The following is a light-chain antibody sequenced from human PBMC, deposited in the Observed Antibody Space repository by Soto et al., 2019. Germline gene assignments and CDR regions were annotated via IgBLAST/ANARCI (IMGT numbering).Light chain of an antibody. V-gene: IGKV1-5*03. CDR2: KAS. CDR3: QQYADYTT. J-gene: IGKJ1*01. Sequence: DIQMTQSPSILSASVGDRVTITCRASQSINSWLTWYQQIPGKAPRLLIYKASNLETGVPSRFSGGGSGTEFTLTISGLQPDDFATYYCQQYADYTTFGQGTKVEIK. CDR1: QSINSW.